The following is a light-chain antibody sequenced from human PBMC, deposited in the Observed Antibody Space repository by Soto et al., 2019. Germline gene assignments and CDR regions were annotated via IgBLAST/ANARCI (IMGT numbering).Light chain of an antibody. Sequence: ALTQPASVSGSPGQSITIYCTGTSSDVGSYNLVSWYQQHPGKAPKLMIYEGSKRPSGVSNRFSGSKSGNTASLTISGLQAEDEADYYCCSYAGSPFYVFGTGTKVTVL. V-gene: IGLV2-23*01. CDR3: CSYAGSPFYV. CDR1: SSDVGSYNL. J-gene: IGLJ1*01. CDR2: EGS.